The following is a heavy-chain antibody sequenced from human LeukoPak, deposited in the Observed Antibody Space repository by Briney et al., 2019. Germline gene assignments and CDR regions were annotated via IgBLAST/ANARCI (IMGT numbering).Heavy chain of an antibody. V-gene: IGHV3-30*18. J-gene: IGHJ4*02. CDR3: AKDSSKSGWYSFLDY. Sequence: GRSLRLSCAASGFTFSSYGMHWVRQAPGKGLEWVAVISYDGSNKYYADSVKGRFTISRDNSKNTLYLQMNSLRTEDTAVYYCAKDSSKSGWYSFLDYWGQGTLVTVSS. D-gene: IGHD6-19*01. CDR2: ISYDGSNK. CDR1: GFTFSSYG.